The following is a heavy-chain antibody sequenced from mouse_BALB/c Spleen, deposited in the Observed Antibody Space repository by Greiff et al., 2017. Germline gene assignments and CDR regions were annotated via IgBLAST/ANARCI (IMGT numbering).Heavy chain of an antibody. J-gene: IGHJ4*01. CDR3: ARDRYYYGSTPRYAMDY. Sequence: QVQLKESGPGLVAPSQSLSITCTVSGFSLTSYGVHWVRQPPGKGLEWLGVIWAGGSTNYNSALMSRLSISKDNSKSQVFLKMNSLQTDDTAMYYCARDRYYYGSTPRYAMDYWGQGTSVTVSS. CDR1: GFSLTSYG. CDR2: IWAGGST. V-gene: IGHV2-9*02. D-gene: IGHD1-1*01.